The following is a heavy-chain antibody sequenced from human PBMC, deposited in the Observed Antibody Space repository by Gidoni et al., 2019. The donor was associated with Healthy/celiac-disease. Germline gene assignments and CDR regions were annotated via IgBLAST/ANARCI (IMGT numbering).Heavy chain of an antibody. V-gene: IGHV4-4*02. CDR1: VGSLCSRHW. CDR3: ARVKGPDMIRGHNWFDP. D-gene: IGHD3-10*01. Sequence: QVQLQESGPGLVKPSGTVSLTCAVSVGSLCSRHWWSWVRQPPGKGLEGIGEIYHSGSTNYNPARNSLVSISVDKSTYHFSPKLSSVTAADTAGYYCARVKGPDMIRGHNWFDPWGQGTLVTVSS. J-gene: IGHJ5*02. CDR2: IYHSGST.